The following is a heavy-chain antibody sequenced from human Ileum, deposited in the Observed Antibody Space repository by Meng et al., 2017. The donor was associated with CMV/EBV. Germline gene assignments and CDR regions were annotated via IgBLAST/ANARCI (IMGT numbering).Heavy chain of an antibody. V-gene: IGHV1-18*01. CDR1: GFSFTAYG. CDR2: ISAYNGRR. J-gene: IGHJ4*02. Sequence: QVQLVQSGPEVQEPGASVKVSCKTTGFSFTAYGFTWVRQAPGQGLEYLGYISAYNGRRDHVQKFQDRITMDTDASASTVSMELRALTSDDTAVYYCSLLTMVRGVNPDWGQGTLVTVSS. CDR3: SLLTMVRGVNPD. D-gene: IGHD3-10*01.